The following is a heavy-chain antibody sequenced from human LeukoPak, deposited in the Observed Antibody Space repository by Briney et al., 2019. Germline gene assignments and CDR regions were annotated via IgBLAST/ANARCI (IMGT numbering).Heavy chain of an antibody. D-gene: IGHD6-19*01. J-gene: IGHJ4*02. V-gene: IGHV4-34*01. CDR3: ARETEVPGGRSWDF. Sequence: SETLSLTCAVYGGSFSGYYWSWIRQPPGKGLEWIGEINHSGSTNYNPSLKSRVTISGDTSKNQVSLKLSSVTAADTAVYYCARETEVPGGRSWDFWGQGTLVTVSS. CDR2: INHSGST. CDR1: GGSFSGYY.